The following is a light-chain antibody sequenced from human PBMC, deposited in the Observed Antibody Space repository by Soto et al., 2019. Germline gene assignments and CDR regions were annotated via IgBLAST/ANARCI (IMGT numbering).Light chain of an antibody. CDR2: DAS. Sequence: EVVLTQSPATLSLSPGDRATLSCRASQSVSIDFAWYQQKPGQAPRLLIYDASNRATGIPARFSDSGSGTDFTLTISSLEPEDFAVYYCQHRHNFGPGTKVDIK. V-gene: IGKV3-11*01. CDR1: QSVSID. J-gene: IGKJ3*01. CDR3: QHRHN.